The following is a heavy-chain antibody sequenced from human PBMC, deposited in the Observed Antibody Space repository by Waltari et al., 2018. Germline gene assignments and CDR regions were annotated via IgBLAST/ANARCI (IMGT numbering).Heavy chain of an antibody. CDR3: AREGEAGYSSSWYSDY. V-gene: IGHV3-48*03. CDR1: GFTFSSYE. J-gene: IGHJ4*02. Sequence: EVQLVESGGGLVQPGGSLRLSCAASGFTFSSYEMNWVRQAPGKGLEWVSYISSSGSTIYYADSVKCRFTISRDNAKNSLYLQMNSLRAEDTAVYYCAREGEAGYSSSWYSDYWGQGTLVTVSS. CDR2: ISSSGSTI. D-gene: IGHD6-13*01.